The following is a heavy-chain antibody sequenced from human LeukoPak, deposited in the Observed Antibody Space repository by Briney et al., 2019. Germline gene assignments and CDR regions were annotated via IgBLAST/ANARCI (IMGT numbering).Heavy chain of an antibody. V-gene: IGHV3-23*01. CDR1: GFTFSNYG. Sequence: PGGTLRLSCAASGFTFSNYGMSWVRQAPGKGLEWISAISGSGGTTYYADSVKGQFTISRDNSNNTLYLQLNSLRVEDTAVYYCATRGTAMVTWFDPWGQGTLVTVSS. CDR2: ISGSGGTT. D-gene: IGHD5-18*01. J-gene: IGHJ5*02. CDR3: ATRGTAMVTWFDP.